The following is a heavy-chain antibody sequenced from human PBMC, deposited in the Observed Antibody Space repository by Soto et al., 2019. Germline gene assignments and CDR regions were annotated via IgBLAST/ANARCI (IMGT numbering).Heavy chain of an antibody. D-gene: IGHD5-18*01. J-gene: IGHJ4*02. CDR3: AGGFSYGYIDH. CDR1: GFTVSSNY. CDR2: IFAGGGT. V-gene: IGHV3-53*01. Sequence: XGSLRLSCSASGFTVSSNYMSWVRQAPGRGLEWLSVIFAGGGTYYADSVKGRFTISKDNSKNRVYLQMNTLRAGDTAVYYCAGGFSYGYIDHWGQGTPVTVSS.